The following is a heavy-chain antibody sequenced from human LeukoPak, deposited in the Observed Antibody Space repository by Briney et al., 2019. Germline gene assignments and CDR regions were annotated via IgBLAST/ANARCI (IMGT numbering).Heavy chain of an antibody. CDR2: VYHSGNT. Sequence: SETLSLTCTVSRGSITTYYWSWIRQPAGKGLEWIGNVYHSGNTTHNHSLKSRVSMSVDMSKNQFSLNLRSVTAADTATYYCATDRQEGGSGSYWFDPWGQGTQVTVSS. CDR1: RGSITTYY. V-gene: IGHV4-59*01. CDR3: ATDRQEGGSGSYWFDP. J-gene: IGHJ5*02. D-gene: IGHD3-10*01.